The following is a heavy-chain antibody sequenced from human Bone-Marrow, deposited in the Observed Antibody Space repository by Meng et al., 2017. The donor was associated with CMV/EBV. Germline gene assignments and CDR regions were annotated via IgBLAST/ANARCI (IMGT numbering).Heavy chain of an antibody. V-gene: IGHV1-18*01. J-gene: IGHJ6*04. CDR1: GYTFTSYG. CDR2: ISAYNGNT. Sequence: ASVKVSCKASGYTFTSYGISWVRQAPGQGLEWMGWISAYNGNTNYAQKLQGRVTMTTDTSTSTAYMELRSLRSDDTAVYYCARVPGYDFWSGYRGMDVWGKGTTVTVSS. D-gene: IGHD3-3*01. CDR3: ARVPGYDFWSGYRGMDV.